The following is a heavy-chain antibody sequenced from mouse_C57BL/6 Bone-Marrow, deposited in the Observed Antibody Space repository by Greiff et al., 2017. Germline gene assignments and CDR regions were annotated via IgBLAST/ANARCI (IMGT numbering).Heavy chain of an antibody. J-gene: IGHJ1*03. Sequence: DVQLVESGGGLVKPGGSLKLSCAASGFTFSDYGMHWVRQAPEKGLEWVAYISSGSSTIYYADTVKGRFTISRDNAKNTLFLQMTSLRSEDTAMYYCARPLYFDVWGTGTTVTVSS. CDR2: ISSGSSTI. V-gene: IGHV5-17*01. CDR3: ARPLYFDV. CDR1: GFTFSDYG. D-gene: IGHD6-1*01.